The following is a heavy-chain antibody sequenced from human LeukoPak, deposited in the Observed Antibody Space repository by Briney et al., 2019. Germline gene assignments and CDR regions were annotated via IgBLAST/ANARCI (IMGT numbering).Heavy chain of an antibody. CDR3: AKCFSSGFDY. D-gene: IGHD3-22*01. CDR2: ISYDGSNK. Sequence: GGSLRLSCAASGFSLSAYGVHWVRQAPGKGLEWVAVISYDGSNKCYADSVKGRFTISRDNSKNTLYLQMNSLRAEDTAVYYCAKCFSSGFDYWGQGTLVTVSS. V-gene: IGHV3-30*18. J-gene: IGHJ4*02. CDR1: GFSLSAYG.